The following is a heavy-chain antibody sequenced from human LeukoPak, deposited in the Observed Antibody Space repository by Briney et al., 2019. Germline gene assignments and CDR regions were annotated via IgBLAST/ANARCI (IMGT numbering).Heavy chain of an antibody. D-gene: IGHD4-17*01. CDR3: AREGRLRGFDY. J-gene: IGHJ4*02. CDR1: GGSISSGGYY. V-gene: IGHV4-31*03. CDR2: IYYSGST. Sequence: SQTLSLTCTVSGGSISSGGYYWRWIRQHPGKGLEWIAYIYYSGSTYYNPSLKSRVTISVDRSKNQFSLKLSSVTAADTAVYYCAREGRLRGFDYWGQGTLVTVSS.